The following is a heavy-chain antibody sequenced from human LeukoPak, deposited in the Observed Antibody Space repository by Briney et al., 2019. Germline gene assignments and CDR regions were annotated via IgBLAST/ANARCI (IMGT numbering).Heavy chain of an antibody. V-gene: IGHV3-21*01. CDR3: ARDYYGSGSYYNGAY. J-gene: IGHJ4*02. CDR1: GFTFSSYS. CDR2: ISSSSSYI. Sequence: PGGSLILSCAASGFTFSSYSMNWVRQAPGKGLEWASSISSSSSYIYYADSVKGRFTISRDNAKNSLYLQMNSLRAEDTAVYYCARDYYGSGSYYNGAYWGQGTLVTVSS. D-gene: IGHD3-10*01.